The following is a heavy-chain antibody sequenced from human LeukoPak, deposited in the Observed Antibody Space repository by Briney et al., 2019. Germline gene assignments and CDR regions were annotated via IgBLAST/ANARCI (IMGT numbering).Heavy chain of an antibody. CDR2: INPSGGST. J-gene: IGHJ3*02. CDR3: ARLWYDSDAFDI. D-gene: IGHD1-20*01. Sequence: ASVKVSCKASAYTFTSYYMHWVRQDPGQGLEWMGIINPSGGSTSYAQKFQGRVTMTRDMSTSTVYMELSSLRSEDTAVYYCARLWYDSDAFDIWGQGTMVTVSS. V-gene: IGHV1-46*01. CDR1: AYTFTSYY.